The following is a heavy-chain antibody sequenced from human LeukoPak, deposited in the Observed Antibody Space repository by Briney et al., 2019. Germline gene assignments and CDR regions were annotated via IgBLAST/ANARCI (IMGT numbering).Heavy chain of an antibody. Sequence: GGSLRLSCVASGFTFSSYWMNWVRRPPGRGREWVANIKEDGGEKYYVDSVKGRFTISRDNAKNSLHLQMNSLRAEDTAVYYCARDRNTDFWSGYYTNYFDSWGQGTLVTVSS. CDR2: IKEDGGEK. CDR1: GFTFSSYW. D-gene: IGHD3-3*01. CDR3: ARDRNTDFWSGYYTNYFDS. J-gene: IGHJ4*02. V-gene: IGHV3-7*01.